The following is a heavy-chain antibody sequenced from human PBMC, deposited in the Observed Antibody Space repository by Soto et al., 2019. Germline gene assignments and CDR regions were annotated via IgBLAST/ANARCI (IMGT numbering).Heavy chain of an antibody. J-gene: IGHJ3*01. V-gene: IGHV1-2*04. Sequence: VQLVQSGAEVKKPGASVKVSCKASGYTFTDYYIHWVRQAPGQGLEWMGWINPYSGATSYAQKFQDWVTMTRDTSISTASMELRRLRSDDTAVYYCARAQELRSFDWSWGGGAFDFWGQGTMVTASS. CDR1: GYTFTDYY. CDR3: ARAQELRSFDWSWGGGAFDF. CDR2: INPYSGAT. D-gene: IGHD3-9*01.